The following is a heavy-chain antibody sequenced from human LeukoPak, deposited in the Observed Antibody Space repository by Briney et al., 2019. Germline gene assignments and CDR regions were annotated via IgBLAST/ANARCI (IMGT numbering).Heavy chain of an antibody. V-gene: IGHV4-59*08. Sequence: SETLSLTCTVSGGSISSYCWSWIRHPPGKGLEWIGYIYYSGSTNYNPSLKSRVTISVDTSKNQFSLKLSSGTAADTAVYYWARLFIGSAMDRDYWGQGTLVTVSS. CDR2: IYYSGST. J-gene: IGHJ4*02. CDR3: ARLFIGSAMDRDY. CDR1: GGSISSYC. D-gene: IGHD5-18*01.